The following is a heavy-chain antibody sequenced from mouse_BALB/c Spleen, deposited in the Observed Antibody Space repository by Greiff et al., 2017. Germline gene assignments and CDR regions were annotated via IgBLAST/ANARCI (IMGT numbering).Heavy chain of an antibody. D-gene: IGHD1-2*01. CDR3: ARDDPYYGYWFAY. Sequence: EVQVVESGPDLVKPSQSLSLTCTVTGYSITSGYSWHWLRQFPGNKLEWMGYIHYSGSTNYNPSLKSRISITRDTSKNQFFLQLNSVTTEDTATYYCARDDPYYGYWFAYWGQGTLVTVSA. CDR2: IHYSGST. CDR1: GYSITSGYS. J-gene: IGHJ3*01. V-gene: IGHV3-1*02.